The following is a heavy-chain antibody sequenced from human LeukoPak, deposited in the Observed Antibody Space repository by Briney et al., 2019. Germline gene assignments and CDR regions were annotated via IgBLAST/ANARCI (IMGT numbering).Heavy chain of an antibody. D-gene: IGHD3-10*01. CDR2: IYYSGST. Sequence: SETLSLTCTVSGGSISSGGYYWSWIRQHPGKGLEWIGYIYYSGSTYYNPSLKSRVTISVDTSKNQFSLKLSSVTAADTAVYYCAREVRRFGELLKFDYWGQGTLVTVSS. CDR1: GGSISSGGYY. J-gene: IGHJ4*02. V-gene: IGHV4-31*03. CDR3: AREVRRFGELLKFDY.